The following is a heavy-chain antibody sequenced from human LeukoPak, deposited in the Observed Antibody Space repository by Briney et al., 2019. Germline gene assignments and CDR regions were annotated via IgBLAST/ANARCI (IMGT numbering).Heavy chain of an antibody. J-gene: IGHJ4*02. CDR2: IWYDGSNK. Sequence: GRSLRLSCAASGFTFSSYGMHWVRQAPGKGLEWVAVIWYDGSNKYYADSVKGRFTISRDNSKNTLYLQMNSLRAEDTAVYYCASGYDYVWGSYDYWGQGTLVTVSS. CDR1: GFTFSSYG. D-gene: IGHD3-16*01. CDR3: ASGYDYVWGSYDY. V-gene: IGHV3-33*01.